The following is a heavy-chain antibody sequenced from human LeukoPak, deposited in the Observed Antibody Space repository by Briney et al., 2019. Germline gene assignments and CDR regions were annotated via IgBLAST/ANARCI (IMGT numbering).Heavy chain of an antibody. D-gene: IGHD3-3*01. CDR2: ISTSSNYI. CDR3: ARDFKTILGMIDY. CDR1: GFTFSSYS. J-gene: IGHJ4*02. Sequence: GGSLRLSCAASGFTFSSYSMNWVRQAPGKGLEWVSSISTSSNYIYYADSVKGRFTIARDNAKNSLYLQTSSLRAEDTAVYYCARDFKTILGMIDYWGQGTLVTVSS. V-gene: IGHV3-21*01.